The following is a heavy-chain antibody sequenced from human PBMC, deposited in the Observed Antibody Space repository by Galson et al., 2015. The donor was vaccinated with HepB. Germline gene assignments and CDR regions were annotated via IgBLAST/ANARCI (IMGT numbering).Heavy chain of an antibody. CDR3: ARFGGYCSSTSCSRDYYYYMDV. CDR2: ISYDGSNK. V-gene: IGHV3-30-3*01. Sequence: SLRLSCAASGFTFSSYAMHWVRQAPGKGLEWVAVISYDGSNKYYADSVKGRFTISRDNSKNTLYLQMNSLRAEDTAVYYCARFGGYCSSTSCSRDYYYYMDVWGKGTTVTVSS. CDR1: GFTFSSYA. J-gene: IGHJ6*03. D-gene: IGHD2-2*01.